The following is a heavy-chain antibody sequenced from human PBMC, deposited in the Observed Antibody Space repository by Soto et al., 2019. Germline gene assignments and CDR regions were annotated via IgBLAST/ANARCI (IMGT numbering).Heavy chain of an antibody. Sequence: QVQLVESGGGVVQPGRSLRLSCAASGFTFSSYGMHWVRQAPGKGLEWVAVIWYDGSNKYYADSVKGRFTISRDNSKNTXYMXMNSLRVEDTAVYYCARDLLFSVATIDEPNYYFDYWGQGTLVTVSS. V-gene: IGHV3-33*01. CDR2: IWYDGSNK. J-gene: IGHJ4*02. CDR1: GFTFSSYG. CDR3: ARDLLFSVATIDEPNYYFDY. D-gene: IGHD5-12*01.